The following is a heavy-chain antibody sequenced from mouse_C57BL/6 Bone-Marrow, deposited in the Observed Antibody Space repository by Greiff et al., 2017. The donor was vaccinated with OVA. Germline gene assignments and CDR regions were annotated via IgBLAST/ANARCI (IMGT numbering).Heavy chain of an antibody. CDR2: INPYNGDT. V-gene: IGHV1-20*01. J-gene: IGHJ1*03. Sequence: VQLKQSGPELVKPGDSVKISCKASGYSFTGYFMNWVMQSHGKSLEWIGRINPYNGDTFYNQKFKVKATLTVDKSSSTAHMELRSLTSEYSAIYYCARRCPFYWYFDVWGTGTTVTVSS. CDR1: GYSFTGYF. CDR3: ARRCPFYWYFDV.